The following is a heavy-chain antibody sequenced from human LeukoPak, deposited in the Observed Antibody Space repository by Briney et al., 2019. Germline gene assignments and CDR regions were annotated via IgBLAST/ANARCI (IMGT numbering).Heavy chain of an antibody. V-gene: IGHV4-34*01. CDR2: INHSGST. D-gene: IGHD3-3*01. J-gene: IGHJ4*02. CDR3: ARGPFWSGYYRHFDY. CDR1: GGSFSGYY. Sequence: SETLSLTCAVYGGSFSGYYWSWIRQPPGKGLEWIGEINHSGSTNYNPSLKSRVTISVDTSKNQFSLKLSSVAAAGTAVYYCARGPFWSGYYRHFDYWGQGTLVTVSS.